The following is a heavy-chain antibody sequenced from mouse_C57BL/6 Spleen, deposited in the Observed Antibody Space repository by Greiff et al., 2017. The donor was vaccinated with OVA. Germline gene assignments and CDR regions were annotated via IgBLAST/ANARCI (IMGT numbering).Heavy chain of an antibody. CDR3: TRTFITTGYFDV. Sequence: EVQVVESGEGLVKPGGSLKLSCAASGFTFSSYAMSWVRQTPEKRLEWVAYISSGGDYIYYADTVKGRFTISRDNARNTLYLQMSSLKSEDTAMYYCTRTFITTGYFDVWGTGTTVTVSS. CDR1: GFTFSSYA. CDR2: ISSGGDYI. V-gene: IGHV5-9-1*02. D-gene: IGHD1-1*01. J-gene: IGHJ1*03.